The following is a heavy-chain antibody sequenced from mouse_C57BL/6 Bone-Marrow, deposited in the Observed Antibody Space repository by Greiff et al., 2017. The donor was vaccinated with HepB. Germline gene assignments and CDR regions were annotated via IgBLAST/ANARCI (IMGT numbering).Heavy chain of an antibody. Sequence: QVQLQQSGAELVRPRASVKMSCKASGYTFTSYNMHWVKQTPRQGLEWIGAIYPGNGDTSYNQKFKGKATLTVDKSSSTAYMQLSSLTSEDSAVYFCARSVYDGYYPYAMDYWGQGTSVTVSS. J-gene: IGHJ4*01. CDR3: ARSVYDGYYPYAMDY. CDR2: IYPGNGDT. D-gene: IGHD2-3*01. V-gene: IGHV1-12*01. CDR1: GYTFTSYN.